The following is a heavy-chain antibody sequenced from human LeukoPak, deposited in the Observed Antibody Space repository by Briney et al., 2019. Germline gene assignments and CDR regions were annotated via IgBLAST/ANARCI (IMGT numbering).Heavy chain of an antibody. J-gene: IGHJ4*02. Sequence: ASVKVSCKASGSSFTIFGITWVHKAPGQGLEWRGWISAYNGKINYVKKLQGRVTMTTDTSTSTAYMELRSLRSDDTAVYYCARDMDSGPDFIDYWGLGTLVTVSS. D-gene: IGHD1-26*01. CDR3: ARDMDSGPDFIDY. CDR1: GSSFTIFG. CDR2: ISAYNGKI. V-gene: IGHV1-18*01.